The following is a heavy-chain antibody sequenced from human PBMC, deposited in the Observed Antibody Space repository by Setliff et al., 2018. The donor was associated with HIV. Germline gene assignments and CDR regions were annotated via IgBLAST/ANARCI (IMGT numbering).Heavy chain of an antibody. Sequence: PGGSLRLSCAASEFTFSSFSMNWVRQAPGKGLEWVASISSSGAHIFHADSLKGRFTISRDNGRNSLYLQMNSLRAEDTAVYYCARNPRSGYSQDDAFDIWGQGTMVTVSS. J-gene: IGHJ3*02. D-gene: IGHD5-18*01. CDR3: ARNPRSGYSQDDAFDI. V-gene: IGHV3-21*06. CDR2: ISSSGAHI. CDR1: EFTFSSFS.